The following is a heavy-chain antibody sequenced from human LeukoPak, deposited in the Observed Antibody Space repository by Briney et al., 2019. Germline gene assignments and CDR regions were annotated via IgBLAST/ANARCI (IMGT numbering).Heavy chain of an antibody. V-gene: IGHV4-31*03. J-gene: IGHJ4*02. Sequence: SQTLSLTCTVSGGSISSGGYYWSWIRQHPGKGLEWIGYIYYSGSTYYNPSLKSRVTISVDTSKNQFSLKLSSVTAADTAVYYCARGPRLASLFSGYFDYWGQGTLVTVSS. CDR1: GGSISSGGYY. CDR3: ARGPRLASLFSGYFDY. D-gene: IGHD2-21*01. CDR2: IYYSGST.